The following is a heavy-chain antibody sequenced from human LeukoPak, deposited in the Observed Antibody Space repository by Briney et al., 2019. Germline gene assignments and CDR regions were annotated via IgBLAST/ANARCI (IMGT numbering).Heavy chain of an antibody. CDR1: GGSIIDYY. V-gene: IGHV4-4*07. D-gene: IGHD3-10*01. CDR3: AREILVPGVNLVNYFDS. CDR2: ISGGGAT. J-gene: IGHJ5*01. Sequence: SETLSLTCTVSGGSIIDYYWNWIRQSAGKGLEYIGRISGGGATSYNPSLQSRITMSVDTSKNQFSLHLTSVTAADTAIYYCAREILVPGVNLVNYFDSWGEGFLVTVSS.